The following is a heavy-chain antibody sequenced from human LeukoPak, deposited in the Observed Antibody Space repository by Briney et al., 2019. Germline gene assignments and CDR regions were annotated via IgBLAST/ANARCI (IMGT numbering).Heavy chain of an antibody. CDR3: ARVGGNSVYGFDY. V-gene: IGHV3-7*01. J-gene: IGHJ4*02. CDR1: GFTFSSYW. Sequence: GGPLRLFCAACGFTFSSYWMSWVREAPGEGVEGVANIKQDGSEKYYVDAVKGRFTISRDNAKTSLYLQMNSLRAEDTAVYYCARVGGNSVYGFDYWGQGTPVTVSS. CDR2: IKQDGSEK. D-gene: IGHD4-23*01.